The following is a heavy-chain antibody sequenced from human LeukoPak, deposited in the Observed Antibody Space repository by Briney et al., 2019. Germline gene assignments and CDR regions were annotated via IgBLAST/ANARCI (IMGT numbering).Heavy chain of an antibody. D-gene: IGHD1-1*01. CDR1: GFTFSNYW. CDR3: ARDAVQLFDY. V-gene: IGHV3-7*01. CDR2: IKYDGSEK. Sequence: PGGSLRLSCAASGFTFSNYWMSWVRQAPGKGLEWVANIKYDGSEKYYVDSVKGRFTISRDNAENSLYLQMNSLRAEGTAVYYCARDAVQLFDYWGQGTLVTVSS. J-gene: IGHJ4*02.